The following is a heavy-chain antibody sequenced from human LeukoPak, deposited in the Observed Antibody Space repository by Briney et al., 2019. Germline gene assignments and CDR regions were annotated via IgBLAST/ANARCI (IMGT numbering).Heavy chain of an antibody. D-gene: IGHD2/OR15-2a*01. V-gene: IGHV3-7*02. CDR1: GFTFSNSG. Sequence: GGSLRLSCAASGFTFSNSGMSWVRQAPGKGLEWVANINQDGSEKNCVDSVKGRFTISRDNANNSLYLQMNSLRAEDTAVYYCANNRASLDYWGQGTLVTVSS. J-gene: IGHJ4*02. CDR2: INQDGSEK. CDR3: ANNRASLDY.